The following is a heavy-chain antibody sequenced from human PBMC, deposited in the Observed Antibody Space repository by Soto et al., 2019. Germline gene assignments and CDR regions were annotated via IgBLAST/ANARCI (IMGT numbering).Heavy chain of an antibody. CDR1: GFTVSSNY. CDR2: IYSGGST. V-gene: IGHV3-66*01. CDR3: ARVRNGDYYYYYYMDV. J-gene: IGHJ6*03. Sequence: GGSLRLSCAASGFTVSSNYMSWVRQAPGKGLEWVSVIYSGGSTYYADSVKGRFTISRDNSKNTLYLQMNSLRAEDTAVYYCARVRNGDYYYYYYMDVWGKGTTVTVSS. D-gene: IGHD4-17*01.